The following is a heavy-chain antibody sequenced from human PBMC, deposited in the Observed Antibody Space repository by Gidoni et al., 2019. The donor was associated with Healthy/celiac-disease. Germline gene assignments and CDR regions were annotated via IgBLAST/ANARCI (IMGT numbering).Heavy chain of an antibody. CDR3: AKDLRGYSGGIQLWSRSESNYYYYGMDV. V-gene: IGHV3-30*18. CDR1: GFTFSSYG. CDR2: ISYDGSNK. Sequence: QVQLVESGGGVVQPGRSLRLSCAASGFTFSSYGMHWVRQAPGKGLEWVAVISYDGSNKYYADSVKGRFTISRDNSKNTLYLQMNSLRAEDTAVYYCAKDLRGYSGGIQLWSRSESNYYYYGMDVWGQGTTVTVSS. J-gene: IGHJ6*02. D-gene: IGHD5-18*01.